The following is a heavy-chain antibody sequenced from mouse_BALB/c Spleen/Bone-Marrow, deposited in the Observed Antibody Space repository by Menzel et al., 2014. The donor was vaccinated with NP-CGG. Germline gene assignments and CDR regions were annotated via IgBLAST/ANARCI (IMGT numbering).Heavy chain of an antibody. Sequence: EVQLQESGAELVRSGASVKLSCTASGFNIKDYYMHWVKQRPEQGLEWIGWIDPENGDTEYAPKFQGKATMTADTSSNTAYLQLSSLTSEDAAVHYCNAKNYGYGAWFAYWGQGTLVTVSA. CDR3: NAKNYGYGAWFAY. V-gene: IGHV14-4*02. CDR1: GFNIKDYY. J-gene: IGHJ3*01. CDR2: IDPENGDT. D-gene: IGHD1-2*01.